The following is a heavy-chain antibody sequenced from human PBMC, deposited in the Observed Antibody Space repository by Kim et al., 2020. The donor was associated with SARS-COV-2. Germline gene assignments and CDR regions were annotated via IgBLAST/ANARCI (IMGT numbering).Heavy chain of an antibody. Sequence: GGSLRLSCSATGFPFSRHTMSWVRQAPGKGLEWVASINGRGDDIYYADFVKGRFTISRDNSEGTLLLQMNSLRDEDTALYYCAKPDYYGSSVDSYWGQG. V-gene: IGHV3-23*01. J-gene: IGHJ4*02. CDR2: INGRGDDI. CDR1: GFPFSRHT. CDR3: AKPDYYGSSVDSY. D-gene: IGHD3-22*01.